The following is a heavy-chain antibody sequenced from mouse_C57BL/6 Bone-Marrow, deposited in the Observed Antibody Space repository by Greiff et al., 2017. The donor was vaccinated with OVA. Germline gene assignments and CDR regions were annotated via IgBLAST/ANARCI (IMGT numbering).Heavy chain of an antibody. D-gene: IGHD2-5*01. CDR1: GYTFTDYY. V-gene: IGHV1-19*01. J-gene: IGHJ3*01. CDR3: ARGAYYSNLFAY. CDR2: INPYNGGT. Sequence: EVQLQQSGPVLVKPGASVKMSCKASGYTFTDYYMNWVKQSHGKSLEWIGVINPYNGGTSYNQKFKGKATLTVDKSSSTAYMELNSLTSEDSAVYYCARGAYYSNLFAYWGQGTLVTVSA.